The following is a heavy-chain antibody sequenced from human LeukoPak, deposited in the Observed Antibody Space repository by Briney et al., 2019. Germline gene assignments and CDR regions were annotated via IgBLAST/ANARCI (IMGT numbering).Heavy chain of an antibody. CDR1: GFTFSSYE. J-gene: IGHJ4*02. V-gene: IGHV3-48*03. Sequence: PGGSLRLSCAASGFTFSSYEMNWVRQAPGKGLEWVSYISSSGSTIYYADSVKGLFTISRDNAKNSLYLQMNSLRAEDTAVYYCASTIEIAAAGTGSFDYWGQGTLVTVSS. D-gene: IGHD6-13*01. CDR3: ASTIEIAAAGTGSFDY. CDR2: ISSSGSTI.